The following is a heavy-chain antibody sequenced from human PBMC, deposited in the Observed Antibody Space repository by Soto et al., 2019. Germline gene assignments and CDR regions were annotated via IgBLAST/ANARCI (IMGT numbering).Heavy chain of an antibody. V-gene: IGHV3-21*02. CDR2: ISTWSSYS. D-gene: IGHD4-17*01. CDR3: ARANHDYGALDY. Sequence: EVQLVESGGGLVKPGGSLRLSCTASGFTFSSYNMNWVRQAPGKGLEWVSYISTWSSYSFYADSVKGRFTISRDNSENSLYLQLDSLRDEDTAVYYSARANHDYGALDYWGQGALVTVSS. J-gene: IGHJ4*02. CDR1: GFTFSSYN.